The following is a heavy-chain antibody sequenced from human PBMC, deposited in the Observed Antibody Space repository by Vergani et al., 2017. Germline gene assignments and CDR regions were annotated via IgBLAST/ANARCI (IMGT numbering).Heavy chain of an antibody. D-gene: IGHD3-3*01. CDR1: GFSISTSGVG. V-gene: IGHV2-5*01. CDR2: IYWNDDK. CDR3: AHRRADYDFWSGFFPGV. Sequence: QITLKESGPTLVKPTQTLTLTCTFSGFSISTSGVGVGWIRQPPGKALEWLALIYWNDDKRYSPSLKSRLTITKDTSKNQVVLTMTNMDPVDTATYYCAHRRADYDFWSGFFPGVWGKGTTVTVSS. J-gene: IGHJ6*04.